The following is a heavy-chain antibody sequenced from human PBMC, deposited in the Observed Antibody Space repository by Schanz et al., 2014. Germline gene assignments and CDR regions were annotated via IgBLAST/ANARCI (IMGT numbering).Heavy chain of an antibody. CDR3: AREVGLYDRGWFDP. CDR1: GYAFTTYG. D-gene: IGHD3-22*01. J-gene: IGHJ5*02. Sequence: QVQLVQSGGEMKKPGASVRVSCKVSGYAFTTYGISWVRQAPGQGPEFMGWISTFRNEDTNSAQRFQGRLTITADKSSDTAYMELSSLRSEDTAVYYCAREVGLYDRGWFDPWGQGTLVTVSS. CDR2: ISTFRNEDT. V-gene: IGHV1-18*01.